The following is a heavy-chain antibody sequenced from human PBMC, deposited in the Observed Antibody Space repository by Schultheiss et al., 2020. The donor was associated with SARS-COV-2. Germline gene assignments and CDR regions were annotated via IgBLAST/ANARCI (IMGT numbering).Heavy chain of an antibody. J-gene: IGHJ6*02. Sequence: ASVKVSCKASGYTFTGYYMHWVRQAPGQGLEWMGWISAYNGNTNYAQNLQGRVTMTTDPSTSTAYMELRSLRSDDTAVYYCAREWQWLVDPGSGMDVWGQGTTVTVSS. CDR1: GYTFTGYY. D-gene: IGHD6-19*01. CDR2: ISAYNGNT. V-gene: IGHV1-18*04. CDR3: AREWQWLVDPGSGMDV.